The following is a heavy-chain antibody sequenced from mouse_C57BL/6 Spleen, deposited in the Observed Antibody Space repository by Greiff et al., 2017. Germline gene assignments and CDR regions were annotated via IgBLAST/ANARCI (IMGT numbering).Heavy chain of an antibody. CDR2: IYPGSGST. Sequence: QVQLQQPGAELVKPGASVKMSCKASGYTFNSYWITWVKQRPGQGLEWIGDIYPGSGSTNYNEKFKSKATLTVDTSSSTAYMQHSSLTSEDSAVYYGAIPPDNFGSSLSYLYFDVWGTGTTVTVSS. J-gene: IGHJ1*03. V-gene: IGHV1-55*01. CDR3: AIPPDNFGSSLSYLYFDV. CDR1: GYTFNSYW. D-gene: IGHD1-1*01.